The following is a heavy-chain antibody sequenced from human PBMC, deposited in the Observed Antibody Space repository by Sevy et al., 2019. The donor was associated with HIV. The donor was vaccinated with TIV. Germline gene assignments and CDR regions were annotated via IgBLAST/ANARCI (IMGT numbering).Heavy chain of an antibody. Sequence: GESLKISCAASGITLTPYWMHWVRQVPGKGLVWVSRINSDGSSTSYAESVKGRFTISRDNGKNTVYLQMKSLRVEDTAVYFCSRGLYYYDMRGHQEPGDYWGQGVLVTVSS. CDR1: GITLTPYW. J-gene: IGHJ4*02. D-gene: IGHD3-22*01. CDR3: SRGLYYYDMRGHQEPGDY. CDR2: INSDGSST. V-gene: IGHV3-74*01.